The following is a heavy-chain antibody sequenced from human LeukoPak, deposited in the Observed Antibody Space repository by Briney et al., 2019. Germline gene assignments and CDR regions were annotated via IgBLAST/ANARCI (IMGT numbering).Heavy chain of an antibody. CDR1: GFTFSSYS. J-gene: IGHJ5*02. CDR3: ARDRPPDP. CDR2: ISSSSTI. Sequence: GALRLSCAASGFTFSSYSMNWVRQAPGKGLEWVSYISSSSTIYYADSVKGRFTISRDNAKNSLYLQMNSLRAEDTAVYYCARDRPPDPWGQGTLVTVSS. V-gene: IGHV3-48*04.